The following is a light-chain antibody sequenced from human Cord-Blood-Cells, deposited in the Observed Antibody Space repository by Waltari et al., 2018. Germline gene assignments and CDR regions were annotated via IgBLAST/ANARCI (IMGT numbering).Light chain of an antibody. V-gene: IGLV2-14*03. Sequence: QSALTQPASVSGSPGQSITISCTGTSRDVGGYNYDSWYQQHPGKAPKLMIYDVSYRPSGVSNRFSGSKSGNTASLTISGLQAEDEADYYCSSYTSSSTLVFGTGTKVPVL. J-gene: IGLJ1*01. CDR3: SSYTSSSTLV. CDR1: SRDVGGYNY. CDR2: DVS.